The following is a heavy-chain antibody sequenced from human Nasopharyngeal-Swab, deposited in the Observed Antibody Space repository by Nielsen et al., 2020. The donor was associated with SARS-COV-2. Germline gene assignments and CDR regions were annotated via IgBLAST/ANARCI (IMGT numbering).Heavy chain of an antibody. J-gene: IGHJ3*02. CDR3: ARDREMATILAGNRAFDI. CDR2: ISSSSSYI. V-gene: IGHV3-21*01. D-gene: IGHD5-24*01. Sequence: GGPLRLSWAALGFTFSSYRLNWVPQAPGKGLDGVSSISSSSSYIYYADSVKGRFTISRDNAKNSLYLQMNSLRAEDTAVYYCARDREMATILAGNRAFDIWGQGTMVTVSS. CDR1: GFTFSSYR.